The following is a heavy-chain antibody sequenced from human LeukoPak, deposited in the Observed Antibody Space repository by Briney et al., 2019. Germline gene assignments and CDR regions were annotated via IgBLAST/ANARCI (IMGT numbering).Heavy chain of an antibody. Sequence: ASAKVSCKASGYTFTGYYKHWVRQAPGQGLEWMGWINPNSGGTNYAQKFQGRVTMTRDTSISTAYMELSRLRSDDTAVYYCARVGGVVAPLGVWGQGTTVTVSS. D-gene: IGHD2-8*02. J-gene: IGHJ6*02. CDR3: ARVGGVVAPLGV. CDR2: INPNSGGT. V-gene: IGHV1-2*02. CDR1: GYTFTGYY.